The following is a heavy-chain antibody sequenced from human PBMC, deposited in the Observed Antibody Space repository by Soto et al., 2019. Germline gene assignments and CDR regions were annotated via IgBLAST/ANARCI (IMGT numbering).Heavy chain of an antibody. CDR2: IYYRGGT. CDR1: GASISSGTYS. J-gene: IGHJ4*02. CDR3: ARDLRDSSAYAL. D-gene: IGHD3-22*01. V-gene: IGHV4-61*01. Sequence: QVQLQESGPGLVKPSETLSLTCSVSGASISSGTYSWSWILQSPGKELEWIGYIYYRGGTNYNPPLKSRVTISLETSKNQFSLTLSSVTAADTAVYYCARDLRDSSAYALWGQGILVTVSS.